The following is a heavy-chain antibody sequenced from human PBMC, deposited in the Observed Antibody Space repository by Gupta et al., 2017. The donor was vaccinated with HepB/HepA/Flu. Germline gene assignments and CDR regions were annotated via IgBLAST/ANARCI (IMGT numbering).Heavy chain of an antibody. CDR3: ARDSRHDCSSTSCYGGDYYYYGMDV. J-gene: IGHJ6*02. Sequence: QVQLVQSGAEVKKPGASVKVSCKASGYTFTGYYMHWVRQAPGQGLEWMGWINPNSGGTNYAQKFQGWVTMTRDTAISTAYMELSRLRSDDTAVYYCARDSRHDCSSTSCYGGDYYYYGMDVWGQGTTVTVSS. D-gene: IGHD2-2*01. V-gene: IGHV1-2*04. CDR1: GYTFTGYY. CDR2: INPNSGGT.